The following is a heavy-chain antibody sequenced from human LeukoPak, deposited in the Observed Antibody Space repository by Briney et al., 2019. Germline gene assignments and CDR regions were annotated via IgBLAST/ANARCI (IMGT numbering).Heavy chain of an antibody. CDR3: ARLGAAAGTGFDY. CDR2: IYYSGST. Sequence: SETLSLTCTVSGGSISSSSYYWGWIRQPPGKGLEWIGSIYYSGSTYYNPSLKSRVTISVDTSKNQFSLKLSSVTATDTAVYYCARLGAAAGTGFDYWGQGTLVTVSS. J-gene: IGHJ4*02. CDR1: GGSISSSSYY. D-gene: IGHD6-13*01. V-gene: IGHV4-39*01.